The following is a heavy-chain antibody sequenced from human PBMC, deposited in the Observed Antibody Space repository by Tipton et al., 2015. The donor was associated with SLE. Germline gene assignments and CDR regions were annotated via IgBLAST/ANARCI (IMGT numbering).Heavy chain of an antibody. CDR2: INTSGDTT. J-gene: IGHJ5*02. Sequence: QVQLVQSGAEVKKPGASLKVYCKASESTVNDYYVHWVRQAPGQGLEWVGIINTSGDTTTDVQKFQDRITMTRDTSTSTVYMELNGLRSDDSAVYYCARDNSNAYGLLFDPWGQGILFTVSS. V-gene: IGHV1-46*02. CDR1: ESTVNDYY. CDR3: ARDNSNAYGLLFDP. D-gene: IGHD2/OR15-2a*01.